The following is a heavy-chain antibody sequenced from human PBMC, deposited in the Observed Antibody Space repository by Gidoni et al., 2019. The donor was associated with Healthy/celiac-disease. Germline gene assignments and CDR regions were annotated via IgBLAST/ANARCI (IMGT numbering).Heavy chain of an antibody. CDR1: GFTFSSYS. D-gene: IGHD3-3*01. J-gene: IGHJ4*02. CDR2: ISSSSSYI. V-gene: IGHV3-21*01. CDR3: ARDRADFWSDYFDY. Sequence: EVQLVESGGGLVKTGGSLRLSCAASGFTFSSYSMNWVRQAPGKGLEWVSSISSSSSYIYYADSVKGRFTISRDNAKNSLYLQMNSLRAEDTAVYYCARDRADFWSDYFDYWGQGTLVTVSS.